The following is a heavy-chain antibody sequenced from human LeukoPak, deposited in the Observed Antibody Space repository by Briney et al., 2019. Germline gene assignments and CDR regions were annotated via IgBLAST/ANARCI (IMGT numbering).Heavy chain of an antibody. D-gene: IGHD6-6*01. Sequence: GASVKVSCKASGYTFTGYYMHWVRQAPGQGLEWMGWINPNSGDTKNAQKFQGRVTRTRYTSLGTAYMELSRLTSDDTAVYYCARSTSTIGARFDLWGQGTLVTVSS. V-gene: IGHV1-2*02. CDR3: ARSTSTIGARFDL. CDR1: GYTFTGYY. CDR2: INPNSGDT. J-gene: IGHJ4*02.